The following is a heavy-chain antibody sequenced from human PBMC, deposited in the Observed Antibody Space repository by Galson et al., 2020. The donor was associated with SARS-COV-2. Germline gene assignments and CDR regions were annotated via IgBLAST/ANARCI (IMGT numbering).Heavy chain of an antibody. Sequence: ASVTVSCKVSGYTLTELSMHWVRQAPGKGLEWMGGFDPEDGETIYAQKFQGRVTMTEDTSTDTAYMALSSLRSEDTAVYYCATISPYCSSTSCRNFDYWGQGTLVTVSS. J-gene: IGHJ4*02. CDR1: GYTLTELS. CDR3: ATISPYCSSTSCRNFDY. V-gene: IGHV1-24*01. CDR2: FDPEDGET. D-gene: IGHD2-2*01.